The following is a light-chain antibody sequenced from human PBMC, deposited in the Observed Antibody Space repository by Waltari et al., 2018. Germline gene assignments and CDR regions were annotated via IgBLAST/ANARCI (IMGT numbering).Light chain of an antibody. V-gene: IGLV3-1*01. CDR3: QAWDSSTFYV. CDR2: EES. J-gene: IGLJ1*01. CDR1: NLGDKY. Sequence: SYELTQPPSVSVSPGQTASITCSGDNLGDKYACWYQQKPGQSPVLVIYEESKRPSGIPERFSGSNSGNTATLTISGTQAMDEADYYCQAWDSSTFYVFGTGTKVTVL.